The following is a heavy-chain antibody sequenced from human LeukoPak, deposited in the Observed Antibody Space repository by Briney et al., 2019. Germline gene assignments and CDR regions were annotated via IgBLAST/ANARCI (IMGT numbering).Heavy chain of an antibody. CDR2: IYYSGNT. J-gene: IGHJ4*02. D-gene: IGHD3/OR15-3a*01. CDR1: GVSISGSNSY. V-gene: IGHV4-39*01. Sequence: SETLSLTCTVSGVSISGSNSYWGWIRQPPGKGLEWIGSIYYSGNTYYNASLKSQVSISIDTSKNQFSLRLTSVTAADTAVYYCARQTGSGLFILPGGQGTLVTVSS. CDR3: ARQTGSGLFILP.